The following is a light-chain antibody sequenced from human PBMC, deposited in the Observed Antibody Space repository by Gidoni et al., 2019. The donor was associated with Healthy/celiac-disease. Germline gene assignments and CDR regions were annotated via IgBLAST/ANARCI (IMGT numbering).Light chain of an antibody. CDR2: DAS. CDR3: QQYDNTPWT. CDR1: QDISNY. V-gene: IGKV1-33*01. J-gene: IGKJ1*01. Sequence: DLQMTQSPSSLSASVGDRVTITCQASQDISNYLNWYQQKPGKAPKLLIYDASNLETGVPSRFSGSGSGTDFTFTISSLQPEDIATYYCQQYDNTPWTFGQGTKVEIK.